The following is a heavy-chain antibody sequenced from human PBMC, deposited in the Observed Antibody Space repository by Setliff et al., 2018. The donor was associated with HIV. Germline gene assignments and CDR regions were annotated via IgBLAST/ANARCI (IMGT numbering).Heavy chain of an antibody. Sequence: GESLKISCKASGYSFTNYWIGWVRQMPGKGLEWMGIIYPGDSDPRHSPSFQGQVTISADKSISTAYPQWSSLKASDTAMYYCARRMRYYDSSGYYGHYFDSWGQGTLVTVSS. D-gene: IGHD3-22*01. J-gene: IGHJ4*02. CDR2: IYPGDSDP. V-gene: IGHV5-51*01. CDR3: ARRMRYYDSSGYYGHYFDS. CDR1: GYSFTNYW.